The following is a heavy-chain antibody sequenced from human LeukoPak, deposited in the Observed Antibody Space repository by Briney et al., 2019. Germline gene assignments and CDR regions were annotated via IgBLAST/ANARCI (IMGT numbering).Heavy chain of an antibody. CDR1: GFTFSSYA. CDR2: ISGSGGST. V-gene: IGHV3-23*01. D-gene: IGHD3-3*01. J-gene: IGHJ4*02. CDR3: AKDTQTDYDFWSGPDY. Sequence: PGGSLRLSCPASGFTFSSYAMSWVRQAPGKGLEWVSAISGSGGSTYYADSVKGRFTISRDNSKNTLYLQMNSLRAEDTAVYYCAKDTQTDYDFWSGPDYWGQGTLVTVSS.